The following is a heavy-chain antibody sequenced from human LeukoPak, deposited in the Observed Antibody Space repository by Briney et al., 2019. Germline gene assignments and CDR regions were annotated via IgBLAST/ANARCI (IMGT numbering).Heavy chain of an antibody. Sequence: GGSLRLSCAASGFTVSSNYMNWVRQAPGKGLDWVSGISATSSYMYYGDSVKGRFTVSRDNAKNSLYLQMESLRVEDTAVYYCARDLHYYGSGPWGQGTLVTVSS. CDR1: GFTVSSNY. D-gene: IGHD3-10*01. CDR2: ISATSSYM. J-gene: IGHJ5*02. CDR3: ARDLHYYGSGP. V-gene: IGHV3-21*01.